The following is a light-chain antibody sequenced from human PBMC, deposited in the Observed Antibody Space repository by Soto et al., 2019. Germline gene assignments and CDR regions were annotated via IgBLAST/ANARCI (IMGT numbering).Light chain of an antibody. Sequence: QSALTQPPSASGSPGQSVTVSCTGTSSDIGVYNYVSWYQQHPGKAPKLMIYEVSKRPSGVPDRFSGSKSGNTASLTVSGLQADDEADYYCSLYVGNNNLVFGGGTKVTVL. J-gene: IGLJ2*01. CDR2: EVS. CDR3: SLYVGNNNLV. CDR1: SSDIGVYNY. V-gene: IGLV2-8*01.